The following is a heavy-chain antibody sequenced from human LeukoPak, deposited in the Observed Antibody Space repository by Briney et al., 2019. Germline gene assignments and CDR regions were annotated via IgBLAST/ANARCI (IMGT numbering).Heavy chain of an antibody. CDR2: ISYDGSNK. Sequence: GGSLRLSCAASGFTFSSYGMHWVRQAPGKGLEWVAVISYDGSNKYYADSVKGRFTISRDNSKDTLYLQMKSLRAEDTAVYYCAKDLSGGYDYFDYWGQGTLVTVSS. CDR3: AKDLSGGYDYFDY. V-gene: IGHV3-30*18. J-gene: IGHJ4*02. CDR1: GFTFSSYG. D-gene: IGHD5-12*01.